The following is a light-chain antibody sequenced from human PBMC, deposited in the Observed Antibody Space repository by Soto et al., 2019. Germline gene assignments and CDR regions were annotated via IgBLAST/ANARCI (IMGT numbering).Light chain of an antibody. Sequence: EIVLTQSPGTLSLSPGEKATLSCRASQSVSSSYLAWYQQKPGQAPRLLIYGASSRATGIPDRFSGSGSGTDFTLTIIRLEPEDFAVYYCQQYGTSRAFGQGTKVENK. CDR3: QQYGTSRA. CDR2: GAS. CDR1: QSVSSSY. J-gene: IGKJ1*01. V-gene: IGKV3-20*01.